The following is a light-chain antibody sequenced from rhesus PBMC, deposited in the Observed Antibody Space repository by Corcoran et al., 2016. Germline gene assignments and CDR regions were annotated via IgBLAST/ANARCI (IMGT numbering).Light chain of an antibody. CDR2: KAA. J-gene: IGKJ2*01. CDR1: QSISSW. Sequence: DIQMTQSPSSLSASVGDTVTITCRASQSISSWLAWYQQKPGNTPKLLIYKAASLQSGAPSRFSGSGSVTDFTLTISSLQSEDFATYYCQQYSSSPYSFGQGTKVEIK. V-gene: IGKV1-22*01. CDR3: QQYSSSPYS.